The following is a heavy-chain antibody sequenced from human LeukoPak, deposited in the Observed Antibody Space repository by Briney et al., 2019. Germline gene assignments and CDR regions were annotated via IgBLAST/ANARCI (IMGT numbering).Heavy chain of an antibody. CDR1: GYSISSGYY. CDR3: ARSSSSFFDY. J-gene: IGHJ4*02. Sequence: PSETLSLTCTVSGYSISSGYYWGWIRQPPGKGLEWIGSIYHSGSTYYNPSLKSRVTISVDTSKNQFSLKLSSVTAADTAVYYCARSSSSFFDYWGQGTLVTVSS. D-gene: IGHD2-2*01. CDR2: IYHSGST. V-gene: IGHV4-38-2*02.